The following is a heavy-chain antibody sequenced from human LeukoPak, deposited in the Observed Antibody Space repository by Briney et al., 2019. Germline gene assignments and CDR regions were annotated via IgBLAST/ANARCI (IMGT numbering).Heavy chain of an antibody. V-gene: IGHV1-2*02. CDR3: ARGPHWDPHFDY. Sequence: ASVKVSCKASGYTFTGYYMHWVRQAPGQGLEWMGWINPDSGGTNYAQKFLGRVTMTRDTSISTAYMELSRLRSDDTAVYYCARGPHWDPHFDYWGQGTLVTVSS. CDR1: GYTFTGYY. J-gene: IGHJ4*02. D-gene: IGHD7-27*01. CDR2: INPDSGGT.